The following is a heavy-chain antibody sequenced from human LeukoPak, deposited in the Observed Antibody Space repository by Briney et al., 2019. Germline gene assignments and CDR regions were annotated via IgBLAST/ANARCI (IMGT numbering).Heavy chain of an antibody. CDR3: ASMITFGGVIVGIDY. CDR1: GVSISSNY. CDR2: IYYSGYT. Sequence: SETLSLTCTVSGVSISSNYWNWIRQSPGKGLEWIGYIYYSGYTNYNPSLKSRVTISVDTSKNQFSLKLSSVTAADTAVYYCASMITFGGVIVGIDYWGQGTLVTVSS. D-gene: IGHD3-16*02. J-gene: IGHJ4*02. V-gene: IGHV4-59*12.